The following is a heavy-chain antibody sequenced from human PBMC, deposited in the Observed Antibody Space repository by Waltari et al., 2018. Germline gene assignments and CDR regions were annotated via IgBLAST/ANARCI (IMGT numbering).Heavy chain of an antibody. D-gene: IGHD5-12*01. CDR2: MNPNKGDT. V-gene: IGHV1-8*02. CDR3: ARGRNVYAGFDYNWFDP. Sequence: QVQLLQSGAEVKKPGASVKVSCQASGYTLTTYEINWVGQASEQGLAWMGWMNPNKGDTGFAQRFQGRVTMTRDTAFNTADMELTTLASEDTALYYWARGRNVYAGFDYNWFDPWGPGTLVTVSS. J-gene: IGHJ5*02. CDR1: GYTLTTYE.